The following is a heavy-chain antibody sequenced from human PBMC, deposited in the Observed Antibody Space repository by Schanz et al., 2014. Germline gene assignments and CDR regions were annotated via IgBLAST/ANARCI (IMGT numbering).Heavy chain of an antibody. CDR2: ISSSGSYI. D-gene: IGHD3-10*01. Sequence: VQLVESGGGVVQPGRSLRLSCAAYGFTLSSYAMHWVRQAPGKGLEWVSSISSSGSYIHYADSVKGRFTISRENAKNSLYLQMNSLRAGDTAVYYCARVPYGSGSYWDYWGQGTLXTVSS. CDR3: ARVPYGSGSYWDY. J-gene: IGHJ4*02. CDR1: GFTLSSYA. V-gene: IGHV3-21*01.